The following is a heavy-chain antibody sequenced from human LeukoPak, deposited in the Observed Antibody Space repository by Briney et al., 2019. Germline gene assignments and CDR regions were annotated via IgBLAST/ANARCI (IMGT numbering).Heavy chain of an antibody. CDR1: GFTLSLSA. Sequence: PGGSLRLSCAASGFTLSLSAMQWVRQASGKGLEWVGRIRTKTHSYATVYAASVKGRFIISRDDSKNTAYLQMNSLKTEDTAVYYCTRPGSSPFDYWGQGTLVTVSS. CDR2: IRTKTHSYAT. D-gene: IGHD6-19*01. J-gene: IGHJ4*02. CDR3: TRPGSSPFDY. V-gene: IGHV3-73*01.